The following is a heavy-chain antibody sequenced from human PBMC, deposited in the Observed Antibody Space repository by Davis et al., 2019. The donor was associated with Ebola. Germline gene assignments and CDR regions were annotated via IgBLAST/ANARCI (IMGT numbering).Heavy chain of an antibody. Sequence: SVKVSCKAVGDTLTSYAMTWVRQAPGQGLEWMGGIIPVFRTANYAQKFQGRVTITRDMSTSTAYMERSSLRTGDTAVYYCEAVWFGELLVPSYGMDVWGQGTTVTVSS. CDR1: GDTLTSYA. CDR3: EAVWFGELLVPSYGMDV. D-gene: IGHD3-10*01. V-gene: IGHV1-69*05. CDR2: IIPVFRTA. J-gene: IGHJ6*02.